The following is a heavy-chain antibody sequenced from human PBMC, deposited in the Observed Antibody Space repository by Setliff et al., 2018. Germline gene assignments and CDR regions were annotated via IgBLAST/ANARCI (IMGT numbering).Heavy chain of an antibody. V-gene: IGHV1-69*05. CDR2: IIPMFGTP. Sequence: SVKVSCKASGDSLSNYAISWVRQAPGQGLEWMGGIIPMFGTPAYTQKFQDRVTITTDESTSTAYMELSSLTSEDTAVYYCARSPAVLGIVYLDPWGQGTLVTVLL. CDR3: ARSPAVLGIVYLDP. J-gene: IGHJ5*02. CDR1: GDSLSNYA. D-gene: IGHD2-15*01.